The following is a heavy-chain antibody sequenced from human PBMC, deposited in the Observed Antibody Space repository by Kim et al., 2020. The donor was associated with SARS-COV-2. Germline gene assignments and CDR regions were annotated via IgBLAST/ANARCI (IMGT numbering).Heavy chain of an antibody. CDR1: GFTFSSYA. CDR2: ISYDGSNK. CDR3: ARENEGSGSYFVTHTYFDY. J-gene: IGHJ4*02. V-gene: IGHV3-30*04. D-gene: IGHD3-10*01. Sequence: GGSLRLSCAASGFTFSSYAMHWVRQAPGKGLEWVAVISYDGSNKYYADSVKGRFTISRDNSKNTLYLQMNSLRAEDTAVYYCARENEGSGSYFVTHTYFDYWGQGTLVTVSS.